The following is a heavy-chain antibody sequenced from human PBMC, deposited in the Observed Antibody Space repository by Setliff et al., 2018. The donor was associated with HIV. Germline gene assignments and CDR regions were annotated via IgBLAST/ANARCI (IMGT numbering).Heavy chain of an antibody. CDR2: INSGDTTT. Sequence: GGSLRLSCAASGLTFSNYKMHWVRQGPGKGLVWVSRINSGDTTTNYADSVKGRFTISRDDAKNTLFLQMSSLRPEDTAVYYCARSPANTGYWVTPLWYMDVWGKGTTVTVSS. V-gene: IGHV3-74*01. CDR1: GLTFSNYK. CDR3: ARSPANTGYWVTPLWYMDV. J-gene: IGHJ6*03. D-gene: IGHD3-9*01.